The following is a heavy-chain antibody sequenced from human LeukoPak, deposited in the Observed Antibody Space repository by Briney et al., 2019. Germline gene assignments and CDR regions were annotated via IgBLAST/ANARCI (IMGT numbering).Heavy chain of an antibody. CDR2: IYYSGNT. V-gene: IGHV4-59*01. J-gene: IGHJ3*02. D-gene: IGHD1-14*01. CDR1: GGSISSYY. CDR3: ARDNRGAFDI. Sequence: SETLSLTCTVSGGSISSYYWSWIRQPPGKGLEWIGCIYYSGNTNYNPSLKSRVTISVDTSKNQFSLKLSSVTAADTAVYYCARDNRGAFDIWGQGTMVTVS.